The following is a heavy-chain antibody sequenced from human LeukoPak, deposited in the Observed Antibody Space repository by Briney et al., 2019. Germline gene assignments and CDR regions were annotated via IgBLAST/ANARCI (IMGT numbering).Heavy chain of an antibody. CDR1: GGSISSSSYY. J-gene: IGHJ3*02. Sequence: PSETLSLTCTVSGGSISSSSYYWGWIRQPPGKGLEWIGSIYYSGSTYYNPSLKSRVTISVDTSKNQFSLKLSSVTAADTAVYYCARASGITMVRVDAFDIWGQGTMVTVSS. CDR2: IYYSGST. V-gene: IGHV4-39*07. CDR3: ARASGITMVRVDAFDI. D-gene: IGHD3-10*01.